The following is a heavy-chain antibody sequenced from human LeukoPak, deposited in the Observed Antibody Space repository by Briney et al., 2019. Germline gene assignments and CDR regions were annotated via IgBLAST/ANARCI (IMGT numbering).Heavy chain of an antibody. V-gene: IGHV4-39*07. J-gene: IGHJ3*02. CDR2: IYYSGST. Sequence: SETLSLTCTVSGGSISSSSYYWGWTRQPPGKGLEWIGSIYYSGSTYYNPSLKSRVTISVDTSKNQFSLKLSSVTAADTAVYYCARVKGRYFDWFVEAFDIWGQGTMVTVSS. D-gene: IGHD3-9*01. CDR3: ARVKGRYFDWFVEAFDI. CDR1: GGSISSSSYY.